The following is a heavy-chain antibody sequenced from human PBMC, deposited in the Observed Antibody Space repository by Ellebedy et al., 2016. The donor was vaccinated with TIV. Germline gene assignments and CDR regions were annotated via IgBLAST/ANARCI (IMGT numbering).Heavy chain of an antibody. CDR3: ARDWGGGSGEDYFDY. V-gene: IGHV4-38-2*02. Sequence: SETLSLXXNVSGYSINSGYYWGWIRQSPGEGLEWIESIDHSGYTYSNPSLKSRVTTSVNTSKNQFSLKLTSVTAADTAVYYCARDWGGGSGEDYFDYWGQGILVTVSS. D-gene: IGHD3-10*01. CDR1: GYSINSGYY. CDR2: IDHSGYT. J-gene: IGHJ4*02.